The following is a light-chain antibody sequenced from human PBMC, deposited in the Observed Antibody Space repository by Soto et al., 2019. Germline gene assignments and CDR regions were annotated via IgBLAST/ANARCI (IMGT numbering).Light chain of an antibody. Sequence: DIQMTQSPSSLSAAIGDRVTITCRASHSIKNYLNWYQHKPGAAPKLLIFGASNLDSGAPSSFSGSGSGTEFTLSISSLQPEDFATYYCQQGYSTTPITFGQGTRLEIK. CDR1: HSIKNY. CDR2: GAS. J-gene: IGKJ5*01. CDR3: QQGYSTTPIT. V-gene: IGKV1-39*01.